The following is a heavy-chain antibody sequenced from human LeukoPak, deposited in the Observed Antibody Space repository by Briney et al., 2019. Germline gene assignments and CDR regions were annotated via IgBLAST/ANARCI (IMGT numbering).Heavy chain of an antibody. CDR2: IYPADSET. D-gene: IGHD6-19*01. Sequence: GESPNISCKGPGYRFYSHWLGWVRQIPGKGMGWEGIIYPADSETRYSPSFQGQVPISADRSTRTDYLQWSSLRASDIAMYFCARVPRAVAITAGLDLWGQKTEVSVFS. CDR1: GYRFYSHW. J-gene: IGHJ4*02. V-gene: IGHV5-51*01. CDR3: ARVPRAVAITAGLDL.